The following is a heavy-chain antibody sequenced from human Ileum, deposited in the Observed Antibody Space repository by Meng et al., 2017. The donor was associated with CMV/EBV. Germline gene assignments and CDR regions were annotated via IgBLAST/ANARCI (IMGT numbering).Heavy chain of an antibody. CDR2: VSWNGSRT. CDR3: VRYDFWSGYYPLGWFDP. V-gene: IGHV3-19*01. J-gene: IGHJ5*02. Sequence: ESLKISCAASGFTFSNSDMNWVRQAPGKGLEWVSGVSWNGSRTHYADSVKGRFIISRDNSRNFLYQQMNSLRPEDMAVYYCVRYDFWSGYYPLGWFDPWGQGTLVTVSS. D-gene: IGHD3-3*01. CDR1: GFTFSNSD.